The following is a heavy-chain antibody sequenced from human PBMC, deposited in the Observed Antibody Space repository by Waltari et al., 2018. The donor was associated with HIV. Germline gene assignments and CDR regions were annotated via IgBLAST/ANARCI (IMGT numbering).Heavy chain of an antibody. J-gene: IGHJ4*02. CDR1: GYTFSDNY. Sequence: QVQLVQSGAVVKKPGASVKVSRKTSGYTFSDNYIHWMRQAPGQGPEWMGWINPNRGGTNYAQRFQDRVTLTRDTHISTVFMDLSRLASDDTAVYYCARVPQGRLGELSTYYFDYWGQGSLVIVSS. D-gene: IGHD3-16*01. CDR3: ARVPQGRLGELSTYYFDY. CDR2: INPNRGGT. V-gene: IGHV1-2*02.